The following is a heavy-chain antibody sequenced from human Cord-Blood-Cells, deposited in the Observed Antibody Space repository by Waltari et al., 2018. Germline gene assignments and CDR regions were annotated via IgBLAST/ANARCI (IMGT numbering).Heavy chain of an antibody. CDR2: ISSSSSTI. CDR3: ARDTIHNCGGDCYYYYYYMDV. Sequence: EVQLVESGGGLVQPGGSLRLSCAASGFTFSSYSMNWVRQAPGKGLEWVSYISSSSSTIYYADSVKGRFTISRDNAKNSLYLQMNSLRDEDTAVYYCARDTIHNCGGDCYYYYYYMDVWGKGTTVTVSS. J-gene: IGHJ6*03. V-gene: IGHV3-48*02. D-gene: IGHD2-21*01. CDR1: GFTFSSYS.